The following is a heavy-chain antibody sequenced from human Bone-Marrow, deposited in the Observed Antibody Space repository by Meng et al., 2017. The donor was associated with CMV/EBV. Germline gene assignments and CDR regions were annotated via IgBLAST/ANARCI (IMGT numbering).Heavy chain of an antibody. J-gene: IGHJ4*01. Sequence: SVKVSCKASGGTFSSYTISWVRQAPGQGLEWMGRIIPILGIANYAQKFQGRVTITADKSTSTAYMELSSLRSEDTAVYYWSREGLVDFWGQGTVVTVSS. CDR3: SREGLVDF. CDR2: IIPILGIA. D-gene: IGHD2-8*02. V-gene: IGHV1-69*04. CDR1: GGTFSSYT.